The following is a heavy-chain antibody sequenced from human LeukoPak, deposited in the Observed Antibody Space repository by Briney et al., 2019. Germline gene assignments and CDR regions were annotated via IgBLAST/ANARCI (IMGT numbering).Heavy chain of an antibody. Sequence: PSETLSLTCTVSGGSMRSYYWSWIRQPAGKGLEWIGRIYSSGSTNHSPSLKGRVTMSVATSKNQFSLKLRSVTAADTAVYYCARHLSVKYSSIWYNTFDIWGQGTMVTVSS. CDR2: IYSSGST. V-gene: IGHV4-4*07. J-gene: IGHJ3*02. CDR1: GGSMRSYY. CDR3: ARHLSVKYSSIWYNTFDI. D-gene: IGHD6-13*01.